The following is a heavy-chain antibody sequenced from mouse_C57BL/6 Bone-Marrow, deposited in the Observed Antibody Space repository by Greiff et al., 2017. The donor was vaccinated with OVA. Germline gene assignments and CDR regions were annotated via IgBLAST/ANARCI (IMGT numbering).Heavy chain of an antibody. CDR3: ARDYGYDSWFAY. J-gene: IGHJ3*01. Sequence: EVKLVESGGGLVKPGGSLKLSCAASGFTFSDYGMHWVRQAPEKGLEWVAYISSGSSTIYYADTVKGRFTISRDNAKNTLFLQMTSLRSEDTAMNYCARDYGYDSWFAYWGQGTLVTVSA. CDR1: GFTFSDYG. CDR2: ISSGSSTI. V-gene: IGHV5-17*01. D-gene: IGHD2-2*01.